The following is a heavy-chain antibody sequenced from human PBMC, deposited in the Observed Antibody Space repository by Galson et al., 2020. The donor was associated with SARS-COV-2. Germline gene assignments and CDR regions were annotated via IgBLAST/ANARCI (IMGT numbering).Heavy chain of an antibody. V-gene: IGHV6-1*01. CDR1: GDSVSTSSAA. CDR2: TYYVSKWFN. J-gene: IGHJ4*02. D-gene: IGHD3-10*02. CDR3: ARHVHHSWNLDY. Sequence: SQTLSLTCAISGDSVSTSSAAWNWIRQSPSRGLEWLGRTYYVSKWFNEYDLSVKSRITISPDTSKNQFSLQLNSVTPEDTAVYYCARHVHHSWNLDYWSQGTLVTVSS.